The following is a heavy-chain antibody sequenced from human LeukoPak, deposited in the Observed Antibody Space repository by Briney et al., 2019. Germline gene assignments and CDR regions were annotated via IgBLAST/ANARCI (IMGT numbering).Heavy chain of an antibody. CDR3: AKSVAATPPFDY. D-gene: IGHD4-23*01. V-gene: IGHV3-30*18. CDR1: GFTFSSYG. CDR2: ISYDGSNK. J-gene: IGHJ4*02. Sequence: PGGSLRLSCAASGFTFSSYGMHWVRQAPGKGLEWVAVISYDGSNKYYADSVKGRFTISRDNSKNTLYLQMNSLRAEDTAVYYCAKSVAATPPFDYWGQGTLVTVSS.